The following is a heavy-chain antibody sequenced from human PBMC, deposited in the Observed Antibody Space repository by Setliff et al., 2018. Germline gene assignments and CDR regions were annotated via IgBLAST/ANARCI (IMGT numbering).Heavy chain of an antibody. J-gene: IGHJ3*02. Sequence: SETLSLTCTVSGASISSSSYYWAWIRQPPGRGLELIGSIFYGGSTYYNPSLKSRVTISVDTSKNQFSLKLSSVTAADTAVYYCARGPSSGSYSDAFDIWGQGT. D-gene: IGHD1-26*01. CDR3: ARGPSSGSYSDAFDI. CDR2: IFYGGST. V-gene: IGHV4-39*07. CDR1: GASISSSSYY.